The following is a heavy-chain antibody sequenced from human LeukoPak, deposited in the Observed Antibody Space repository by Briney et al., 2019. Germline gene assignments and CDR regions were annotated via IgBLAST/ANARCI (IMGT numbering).Heavy chain of an antibody. CDR2: INHSGST. Sequence: SETLSLTCAVYGGSFSGYYWSWIRQPPGKGLEWIGEINHSGSTNYNPSLKSRVTISVDTSKNQFSLKLSSVTAADTAVYYCARDWYSGSYYTLWGQGTLVTVSS. CDR3: ARDWYSGSYYTL. V-gene: IGHV4-34*01. CDR1: GGSFSGYY. D-gene: IGHD1-26*01. J-gene: IGHJ4*02.